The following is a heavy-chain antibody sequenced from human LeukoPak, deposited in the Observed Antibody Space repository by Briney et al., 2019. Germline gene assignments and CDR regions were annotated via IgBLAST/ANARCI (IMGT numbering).Heavy chain of an antibody. CDR2: ISSRSSTI. D-gene: IGHD6-13*01. V-gene: IGHV3-48*01. J-gene: IGHJ4*02. Sequence: PGGSLRLSCAASGFTFSSYSMNWVRQAPGKGLEWVSYISSRSSTIYYADSVKGRFTISRDNAKNSLYLQMNSLRAEDTAVYYCARDDNLYSISWYYFDYWGQGTLVTVSS. CDR3: ARDDNLYSISWYYFDY. CDR1: GFTFSSYS.